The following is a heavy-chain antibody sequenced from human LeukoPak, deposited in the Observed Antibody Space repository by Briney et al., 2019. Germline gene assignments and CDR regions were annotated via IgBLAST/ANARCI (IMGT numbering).Heavy chain of an antibody. Sequence: PSETLSLTCTVSGGSVSSSTYYWGWIRQPPGKGLEWIGSIYYSGSSYYNPSLKSRATISVDTSKNQLSVKLSSVTAADTAMYYCAKVVGGAFDYWGRGTLVTVSS. CDR2: IYYSGSS. J-gene: IGHJ4*02. V-gene: IGHV4-39*07. CDR1: GGSVSSSTYY. CDR3: AKVVGGAFDY. D-gene: IGHD6-25*01.